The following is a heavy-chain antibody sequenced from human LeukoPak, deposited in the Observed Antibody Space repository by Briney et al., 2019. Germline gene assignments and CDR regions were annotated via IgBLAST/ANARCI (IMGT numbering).Heavy chain of an antibody. Sequence: GGSLRLSCAASGFTFDDYTMHWVRQAPGKGLEWVSLISWDGGSTYYADSVKGRFTISRDNSKNSLYLQMNSLRTEDTALYYCAKGMSGYSYGYDYMDVWGKGTTVTISS. D-gene: IGHD5-18*01. CDR3: AKGMSGYSYGYDYMDV. J-gene: IGHJ6*03. CDR1: GFTFDDYT. V-gene: IGHV3-43*01. CDR2: ISWDGGST.